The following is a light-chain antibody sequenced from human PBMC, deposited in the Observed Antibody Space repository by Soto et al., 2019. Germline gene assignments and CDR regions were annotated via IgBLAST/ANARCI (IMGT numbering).Light chain of an antibody. CDR2: DVS. V-gene: IGLV2-14*01. Sequence: QSVLTQPASVSGSPGQSITISCTGTSSDVGGYNYVSCYQQHPGKAPKLMIYDVSNRPSGVSNRFSGAKSGNTAALTISGLPAEDEADYYCSSYTGSSTRVVFGGGTKLTVL. CDR3: SSYTGSSTRVV. CDR1: SSDVGGYNY. J-gene: IGLJ2*01.